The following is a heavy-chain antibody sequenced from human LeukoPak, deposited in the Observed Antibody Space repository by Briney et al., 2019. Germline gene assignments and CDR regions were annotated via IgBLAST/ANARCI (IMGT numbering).Heavy chain of an antibody. CDR3: ARAGSTRAGFDY. J-gene: IGHJ4*02. V-gene: IGHV4-34*01. CDR1: VGSFSGYH. CDR2: INHSGST. Sequence: PSETLSLTCAVYVGSFSGYHWTWIRQSPGKGLEWIGEINHSGSTKYNPSLKSRVTISADTSKNQFSLKLSSVTAADTAVYYCARAGSTRAGFDYWGQGTLVTVSS.